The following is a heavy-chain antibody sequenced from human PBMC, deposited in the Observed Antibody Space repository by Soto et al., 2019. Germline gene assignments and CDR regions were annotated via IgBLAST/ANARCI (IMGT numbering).Heavy chain of an antibody. CDR2: INPSGGST. Sequence: QVQLVQSGAEVKKPGASVKVSCKASGYTFTSYYMHWVRQAPGQGLEWMGIINPSGGSTSYAQKFQGRVTMTRATSTSTVYTRLSSLRSEDTAVYYCARGADIVVVPAAIYYYGMDVWGQGTTVTVSS. CDR1: GYTFTSYY. J-gene: IGHJ6*02. D-gene: IGHD2-2*01. V-gene: IGHV1-46*01. CDR3: ARGADIVVVPAAIYYYGMDV.